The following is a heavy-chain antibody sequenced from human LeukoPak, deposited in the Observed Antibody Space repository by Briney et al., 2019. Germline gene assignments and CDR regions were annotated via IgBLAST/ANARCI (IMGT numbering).Heavy chain of an antibody. CDR2: IYHSGST. Sequence: PSETLSLTCAVSGYSISSGYYWGWIRQPPGKGLEWIGSIYHSGSTYYNPSLKSRVTISVDTSKNQFSLKLSSVTAADTAVYYCARQGVVVPAAGDFWSGYYSNYLDYWGQGTLVTVSS. D-gene: IGHD3-3*01. J-gene: IGHJ4*02. V-gene: IGHV4-38-2*01. CDR3: ARQGVVVPAAGDFWSGYYSNYLDY. CDR1: GYSISSGYY.